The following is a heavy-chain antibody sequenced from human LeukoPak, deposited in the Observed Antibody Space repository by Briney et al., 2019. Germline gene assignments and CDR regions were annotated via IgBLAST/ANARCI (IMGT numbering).Heavy chain of an antibody. Sequence: PGGSLRLSCVASGFTFSDYWMSWVRQAPGKGLEWVANIKQDGSEKEFVDSVKGRFTISRDNAKNSLYLQMNSLRAEDTAVYYCARVGYSSSWYEFDYWGQGTLVTVSS. J-gene: IGHJ4*02. D-gene: IGHD6-13*01. CDR1: GFTFSDYW. CDR2: IKQDGSEK. V-gene: IGHV3-7*01. CDR3: ARVGYSSSWYEFDY.